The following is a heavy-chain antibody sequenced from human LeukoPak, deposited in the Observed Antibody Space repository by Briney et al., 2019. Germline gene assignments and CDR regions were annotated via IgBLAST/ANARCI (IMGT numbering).Heavy chain of an antibody. Sequence: ASVKVSCKASGYTFTSYDINWVRQATGQGLEWMGWMNPNSGNTGYAQKFQGRVTITRNTSISTAYMELSSLRSEDTAVYYCAREPSTAAAGTYYYYGMDVWGQGTTVTVSS. V-gene: IGHV1-8*03. CDR1: GYTFTSYD. D-gene: IGHD6-13*01. CDR2: MNPNSGNT. CDR3: AREPSTAAAGTYYYYGMDV. J-gene: IGHJ6*02.